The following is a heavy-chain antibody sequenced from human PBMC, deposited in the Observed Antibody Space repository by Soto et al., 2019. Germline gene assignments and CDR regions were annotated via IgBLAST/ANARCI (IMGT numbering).Heavy chain of an antibody. V-gene: IGHV1-18*01. Sequence: ISWVRQAPGQGLEWMGWISAYNGNTNYAQKLQGRVTMTTDTSTSTAYMELRSLRSDDTAVYYCARDPYYYDSSGKNDAFDIWGQGTMVTVSS. D-gene: IGHD3-22*01. J-gene: IGHJ3*02. CDR2: ISAYNGNT. CDR3: ARDPYYYDSSGKNDAFDI.